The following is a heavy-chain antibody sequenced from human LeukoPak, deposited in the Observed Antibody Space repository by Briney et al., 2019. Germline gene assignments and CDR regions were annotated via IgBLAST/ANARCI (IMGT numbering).Heavy chain of an antibody. CDR1: GFTFSSYA. CDR3: AKGWELLGEIDY. V-gene: IGHV3-23*01. D-gene: IGHD1-26*01. CDR2: ISGSGGST. J-gene: IGHJ4*02. Sequence: GGSLRLSCAASGFTFSSYAMSWVRQAPGKGLEWVSAISGSGGSTYYADSVKGRFTISRDNSKNTLYLQINSLRAEDTAVYYCAKGWELLGEIDYWGQGTLVTVSS.